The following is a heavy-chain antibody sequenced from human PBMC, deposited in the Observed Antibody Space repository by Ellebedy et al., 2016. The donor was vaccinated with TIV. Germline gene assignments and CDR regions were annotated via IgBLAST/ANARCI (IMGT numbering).Heavy chain of an antibody. CDR3: ARGGEDFDY. D-gene: IGHD3-10*01. J-gene: IGHJ4*02. CDR1: GDSLTSYY. Sequence: SETLSLTXTVSGDSLTSYYWSWIRQPAGKGQEWIGRISTSGNTNYNPSLKSRVTMSIDTSKNQFSLKLDSVTAADTAVYFCARGGEDFDYWGPGTLVTVSS. CDR2: ISTSGNT. V-gene: IGHV4-4*07.